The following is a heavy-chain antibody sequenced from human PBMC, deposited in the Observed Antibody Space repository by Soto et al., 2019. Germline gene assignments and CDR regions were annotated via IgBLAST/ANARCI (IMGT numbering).Heavy chain of an antibody. CDR1: GGTFSSYA. CDR2: IIPIFGTA. D-gene: IGHD3-10*01. Sequence: GASVKVSCKASGGTFSSYAISWVRQAPGQGLEWMGGIIPIFGTANYAQKFQGRVTITADESTSTAYMERSSLRSEDTAVYYCARDIAPGRGRACCGVLFDYWGQGTLVTAPQ. CDR3: ARDIAPGRGRACCGVLFDY. J-gene: IGHJ4*02. V-gene: IGHV1-69*13.